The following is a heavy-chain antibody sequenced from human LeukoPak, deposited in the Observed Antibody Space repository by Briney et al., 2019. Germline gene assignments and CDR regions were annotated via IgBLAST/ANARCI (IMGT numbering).Heavy chain of an antibody. V-gene: IGHV5-10-1*01. CDR2: IDPSDSYT. CDR1: GYSFTSYW. J-gene: IGHJ4*02. Sequence: RESLKISCEGSGYSFTSYWISWVRQMPGKGLEWMGRIDPSDSYTNYSPSFQGHVTISADKSISTAYLQWSSLKASDTAMYYCARRNRNSWYSFDYWGQGSLVTVSS. D-gene: IGHD6-13*01. CDR3: ARRNRNSWYSFDY.